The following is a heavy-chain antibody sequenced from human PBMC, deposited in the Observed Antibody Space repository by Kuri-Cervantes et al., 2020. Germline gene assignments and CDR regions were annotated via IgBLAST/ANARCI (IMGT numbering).Heavy chain of an antibody. CDR1: GGSISSGSYY. D-gene: IGHD2-8*01. Sequence: SETLSLTCTVSGGSISSGSYYWSWIRQPAGKGLEWIGRIYYSGSTYYNPSLKSRVTISVDTPKNQFSLKLSSVTAADTAVYYCARDGGYATRSWFDPWGQGTLVTVSS. CDR3: ARDGGYATRSWFDP. J-gene: IGHJ5*02. CDR2: IYYSGST. V-gene: IGHV4-61*10.